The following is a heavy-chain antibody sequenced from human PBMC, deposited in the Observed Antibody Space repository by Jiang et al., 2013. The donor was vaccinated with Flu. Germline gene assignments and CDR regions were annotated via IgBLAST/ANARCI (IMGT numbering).Heavy chain of an antibody. Sequence: GPGLVKPSETLPLTCTVSGGSISSSSYYWGWIRQPQGGLEWIGSIYYSGSTYYNPSLKSRVTISVDTSKNQFSLKLSSVTAADTAVYYCARPSYSSSWYAQDYYYMDV. CDR2: IYYSGST. V-gene: IGHV4-39*01. D-gene: IGHD6-13*01. CDR3: ARPSYSSSWYAQDYYYMDV. CDR1: GGSISSSSYY. J-gene: IGHJ6*03.